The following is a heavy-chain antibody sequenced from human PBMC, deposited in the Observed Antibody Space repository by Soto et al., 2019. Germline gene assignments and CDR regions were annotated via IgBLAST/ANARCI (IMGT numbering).Heavy chain of an antibody. CDR2: FDPEDGET. CDR3: ATAGEAVAGSFDY. D-gene: IGHD6-19*01. Sequence: EASVKVSCKVSGYTLTELPMHWVRQAPGKGLEWMGGFDPEDGETIYAQKFQGRVTMTEDTSTDTAYMELSSLRSEDTAVYYCATAGEAVAGSFDYWGQGTLVTVSS. V-gene: IGHV1-24*01. J-gene: IGHJ4*02. CDR1: GYTLTELP.